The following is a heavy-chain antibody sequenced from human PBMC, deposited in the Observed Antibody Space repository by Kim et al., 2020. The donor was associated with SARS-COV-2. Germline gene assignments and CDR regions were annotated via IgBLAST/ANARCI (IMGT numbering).Heavy chain of an antibody. V-gene: IGHV1-2*02. CDR3: ARENYFDY. Sequence: ASVKVSCKTSGYTFTNYFIHWVGRAPGKGLGGMGGMNQESGKKRYAEKFGGRVTRTRDTSVNPAYQELSSLTSDDTAIYYCARENYFDYWGQGTLVTVSS. CDR1: GYTFTNYF. J-gene: IGHJ4*02. CDR2: MNQESGKK.